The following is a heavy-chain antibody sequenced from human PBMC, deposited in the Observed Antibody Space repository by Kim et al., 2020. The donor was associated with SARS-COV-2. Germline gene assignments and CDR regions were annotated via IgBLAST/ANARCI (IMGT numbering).Heavy chain of an antibody. V-gene: IGHV4-59*08. CDR1: GGSISRYY. Sequence: SETLSLICTVSGGSISRYYWSWIRQPPGKGLEWIGYIFYSGSTNYIPSLKSRVTISVDTSKNQFSLKLSSVTAADTAVYYCARQACSSTSCYSFDYWGQG. CDR2: IFYSGST. D-gene: IGHD2-2*01. CDR3: ARQACSSTSCYSFDY. J-gene: IGHJ4*02.